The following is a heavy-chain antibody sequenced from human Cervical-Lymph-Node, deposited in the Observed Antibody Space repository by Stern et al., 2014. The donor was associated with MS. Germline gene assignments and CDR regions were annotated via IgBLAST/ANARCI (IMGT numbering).Heavy chain of an antibody. J-gene: IGHJ4*02. D-gene: IGHD2-8*02. CDR3: AKHACTGAACPFDL. V-gene: IGHV4-39*01. CDR2: VYYSGAT. Sequence: VQLVESGPGLVKPSETLSLTCVVSGDSISSYTHYWAWIRQPPGKGLEWIGSVYYSGATYYNPSLKSPVTISVDTSQNHFSRGLTSVTAADTAVYYCAKHACTGAACPFDLWGQGTLVTVSS. CDR1: GDSISSYTHY.